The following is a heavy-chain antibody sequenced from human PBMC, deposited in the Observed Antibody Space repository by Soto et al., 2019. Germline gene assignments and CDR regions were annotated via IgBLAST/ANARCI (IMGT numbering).Heavy chain of an antibody. J-gene: IGHJ5*02. CDR1: GFTFSSYA. CDR3: AKGDIVVVPAAMRWFDP. CDR2: ISGSGGST. Sequence: EVQLLESGGGLVQPGWSLRLSCAASGFTFSSYAMSWVRQAPGKGLEWVSAISGSGGSTYYADSVKGRFTISRDNSKNTLYLQMTSLRAEDTAVYYCAKGDIVVVPAAMRWFDPWGQGTLVTVSS. V-gene: IGHV3-23*01. D-gene: IGHD2-2*01.